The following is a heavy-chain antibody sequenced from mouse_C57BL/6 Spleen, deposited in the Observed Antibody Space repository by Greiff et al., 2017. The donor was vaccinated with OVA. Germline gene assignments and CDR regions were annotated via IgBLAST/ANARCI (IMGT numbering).Heavy chain of an antibody. CDR2: ISDGGSYT. Sequence: EVQLVESGGGLVKPGGSLKLSCAASGFTFSSYAMSWVRQTPEKRLEWVATISDGGSYTYYPDNVKGRFTISRDNAKNNLYLQMSHLKSEDTAMYYCARGYDGYYFFAYWGQGTLVTVSA. V-gene: IGHV5-4*01. J-gene: IGHJ3*01. CDR3: ARGYDGYYFFAY. D-gene: IGHD2-3*01. CDR1: GFTFSSYA.